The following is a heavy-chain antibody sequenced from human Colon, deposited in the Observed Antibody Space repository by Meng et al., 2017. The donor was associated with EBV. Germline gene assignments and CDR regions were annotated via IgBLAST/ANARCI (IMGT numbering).Heavy chain of an antibody. CDR3: ARRPTGIDY. D-gene: IGHD2-8*02. CDR2: IIHGGSP. Sequence: QVQLQQWGAGLLKPSXTLSLTCAGNGGSLSGAYWNWIRQPPGKGLEWIGEIIHGGSPSYNPSLKSRVTISIDTSKNQLSLMLSSVTAADTAVYYCARRPTGIDYWGQGTLVTVSS. J-gene: IGHJ4*02. CDR1: GGSLSGAY. V-gene: IGHV4-34*12.